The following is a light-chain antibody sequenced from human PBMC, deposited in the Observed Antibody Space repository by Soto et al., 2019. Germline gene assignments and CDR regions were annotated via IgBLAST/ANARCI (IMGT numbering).Light chain of an antibody. CDR1: TSDVGGYNS. Sequence: QSALTQPASVSGSPGQSITVSCTGTTSDVGGYNSVSWYQHHPGKAPKLIIYEVRKRPSGISSRFSGSQSGNTASLSIFGLQAEDEADYYCSSYTTSTTYVFGTGTKAPS. CDR2: EVR. V-gene: IGLV2-14*01. CDR3: SSYTTSTTYV. J-gene: IGLJ1*01.